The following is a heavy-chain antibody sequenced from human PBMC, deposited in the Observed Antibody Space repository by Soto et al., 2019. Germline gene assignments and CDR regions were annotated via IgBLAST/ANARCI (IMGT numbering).Heavy chain of an antibody. CDR3: AREPRRAARPYYYGMDV. J-gene: IGHJ6*02. CDR1: GDSISSSNYY. V-gene: IGHV4-39*07. CDR2: IYYSGST. Sequence: ASETLSLTCSVSGDSISSSNYYWGWIRQPPGKGLEWIGSIYYSGSTNYNPSLKSRVTISVDTSKNQFSLKLSSVTAADTAVYYCAREPRRAARPYYYGMDVWGQGTTVTVSS.